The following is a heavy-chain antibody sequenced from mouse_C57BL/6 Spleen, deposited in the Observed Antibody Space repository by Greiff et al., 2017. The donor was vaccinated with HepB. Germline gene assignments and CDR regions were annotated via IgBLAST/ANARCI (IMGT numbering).Heavy chain of an antibody. J-gene: IGHJ2*01. CDR1: GFTFTDYY. CDR2: IRNKANGYTT. Sequence: EVKVEESGGGLVQPGGSLSLSCAASGFTFTDYYMSWVRQPPGKALEWLGFIRNKANGYTTEYSASVKGRFTISRDNSQSILYLQMNALRAEDSATYYCARYILTGKYYFDYWGQGTTLTVSS. D-gene: IGHD4-1*01. V-gene: IGHV7-3*01. CDR3: ARYILTGKYYFDY.